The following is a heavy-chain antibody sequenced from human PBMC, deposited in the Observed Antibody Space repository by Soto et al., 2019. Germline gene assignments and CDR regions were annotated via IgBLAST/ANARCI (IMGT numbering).Heavy chain of an antibody. Sequence: GGSVEVSCKASGGTFSSYAISWVRQAPGQGLEWMGGIIPIFGTANYAQKFQGRVTITEDESTSTAYMELSSLRSEDTAVYYCASPSCGGEWYSAFYILGQGAMVTVSS. D-gene: IGHD2-21*01. CDR2: IIPIFGTA. V-gene: IGHV1-69*13. CDR3: ASPSCGGEWYSAFYI. J-gene: IGHJ3*02. CDR1: GGTFSSYA.